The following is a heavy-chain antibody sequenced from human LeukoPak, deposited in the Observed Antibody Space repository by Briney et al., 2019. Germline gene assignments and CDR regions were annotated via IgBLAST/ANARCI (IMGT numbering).Heavy chain of an antibody. J-gene: IGHJ6*04. CDR2: IIPIFGTA. V-gene: IGHV1-69*13. Sequence: GASVKVSCKASGGTFSSYAISWVRQAPGQGLERMGGIIPIFGTANYAQKFQGRVTITADESTSTAYMELSSLRSEDTAVYYCARARSFALGGYYYGMDVWGKGTTVTVSS. CDR3: ARARSFALGGYYYGMDV. D-gene: IGHD3-16*01. CDR1: GGTFSSYA.